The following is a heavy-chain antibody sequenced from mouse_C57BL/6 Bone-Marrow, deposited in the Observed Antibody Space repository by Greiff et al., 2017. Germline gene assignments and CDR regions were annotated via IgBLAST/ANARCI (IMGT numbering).Heavy chain of an antibody. CDR1: GYTFTSYW. J-gene: IGHJ4*01. Sequence: VQLQQSGAELAKPGASVKLSCKASGYTFTSYWMHWVKQRPGQGLEWIGYINPSSGYTTYNQKFKDKATLTADKSSSTAYMQLSSLTYEDSAVYYCASLYYGSRDAMDYWGQGTSVTVSS. V-gene: IGHV1-7*01. CDR3: ASLYYGSRDAMDY. CDR2: INPSSGYT. D-gene: IGHD1-1*01.